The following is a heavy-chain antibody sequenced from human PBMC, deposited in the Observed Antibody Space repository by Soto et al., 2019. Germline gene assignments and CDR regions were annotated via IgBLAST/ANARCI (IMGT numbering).Heavy chain of an antibody. Sequence: SQTLSLTCAISGDSVSSNTAAWNWIRSSPSRGLEWLGRTYYRSNWRHDYAVSVKSRITVNPDTSKNHFSLQLNSVTPDDTAVYYCSRDATTGYSAAGDYWGQGTLVTVSS. CDR2: TYYRSNWRH. CDR1: GDSVSSNTAA. J-gene: IGHJ4*02. CDR3: SRDATTGYSAAGDY. D-gene: IGHD1-26*01. V-gene: IGHV6-1*01.